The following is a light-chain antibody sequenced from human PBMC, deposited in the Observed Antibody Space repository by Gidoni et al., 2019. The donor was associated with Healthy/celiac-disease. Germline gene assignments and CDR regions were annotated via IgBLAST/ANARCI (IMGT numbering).Light chain of an antibody. CDR3: MQALQTPIT. J-gene: IGKJ5*01. Sequence: DVVMTQSPLSLPVTPGEPASISCRSSQSLLHSNGYDYLDWYLQKPGQSPQLLIYLGFNRASGVPDRFSGSGSGTDFTLKISRVEAEDVGIYYCMQALQTPITFGQGTRLDIK. CDR2: LGF. V-gene: IGKV2-28*01. CDR1: QSLLHSNGYDY.